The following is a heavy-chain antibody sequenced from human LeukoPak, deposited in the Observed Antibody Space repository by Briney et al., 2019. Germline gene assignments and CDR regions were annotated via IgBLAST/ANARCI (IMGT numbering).Heavy chain of an antibody. CDR3: ALRRNLCFDY. V-gene: IGHV3-7*01. CDR2: IKQDGSEK. J-gene: IGHJ4*02. Sequence: PGGSLRLSCAASGFTFSSYWMSWVRQAPGKGLEWVAIIKQDGSEKYYVDSVKGRFTISRDNAKNSLYLQMNSLRGVDTAVYYCALRRNLCFDYWGQGTLVTVSS. CDR1: GFTFSSYW.